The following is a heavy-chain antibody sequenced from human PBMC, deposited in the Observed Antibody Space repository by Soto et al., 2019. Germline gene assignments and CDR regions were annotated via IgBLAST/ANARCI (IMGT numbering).Heavy chain of an antibody. CDR1: DVSITTTSYY. CDR2: VYFSGTT. CDR3: ARHGSY. Sequence: PSETLSLTCTVSDVSITTTSYYWGWIRQPPGKGLEWIGSVYFSGTTYYNPSLKSRVTISVDTSKNHFSLRLSSVTAADTAIYYCARHGSYWGQGTLVTVSS. V-gene: IGHV4-39*01. J-gene: IGHJ4*02.